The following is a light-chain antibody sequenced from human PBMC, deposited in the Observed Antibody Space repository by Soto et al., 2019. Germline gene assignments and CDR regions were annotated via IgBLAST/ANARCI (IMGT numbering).Light chain of an antibody. J-gene: IGLJ1*01. CDR3: NSYTSSSTGV. CDR2: DVS. CDR1: SSDVGGYNY. Sequence: QSALTQPASVSGCPGQSITISCTGTSSDVGGYNYVSWYQQHPGKAPKLMIYDVSNRPSGVSNRFSGSKSGNTASLTISGLQAEDEADYYCNSYTSSSTGVFGTGTKATVL. V-gene: IGLV2-14*01.